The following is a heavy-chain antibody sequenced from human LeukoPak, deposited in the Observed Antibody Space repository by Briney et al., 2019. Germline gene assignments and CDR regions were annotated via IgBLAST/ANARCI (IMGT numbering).Heavy chain of an antibody. CDR2: IIPIFGTA. J-gene: IGHJ4*02. CDR3: ARGRGVYSPDY. Sequence: VASVKVSCKASGGTFSSYAISWVRQAPGQGLEWMGGIIPIFGTANYAQKFQGRVTITTDESTSTAYMELSSLRSEDTAVYYCARGRGVYSPDYWGQGTLVTVSS. V-gene: IGHV1-69*05. D-gene: IGHD2-8*01. CDR1: GGTFSSYA.